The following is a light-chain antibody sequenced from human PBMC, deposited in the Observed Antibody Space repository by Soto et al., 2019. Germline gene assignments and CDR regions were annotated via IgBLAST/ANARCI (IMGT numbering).Light chain of an antibody. CDR3: CSYASRSTWV. Sequence: QSALTQPDSVSGSPGQSITISCTGTSRDVASYNLVSWYQQYPGKAPRLMVYEASKRPSGVSNRCSGSKSGNTASLTISGLQAEDEADYYCCSYASRSTWVFGGGTKLTVL. CDR2: EAS. V-gene: IGLV2-23*01. J-gene: IGLJ3*02. CDR1: SRDVASYNL.